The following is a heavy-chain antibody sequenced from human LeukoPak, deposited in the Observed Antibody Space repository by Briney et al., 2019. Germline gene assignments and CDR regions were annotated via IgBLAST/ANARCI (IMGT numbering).Heavy chain of an antibody. D-gene: IGHD2-2*01. CDR1: GYTFTSYY. J-gene: IGHJ5*02. CDR2: INPSGGST. CDR3: ARGYCSSTSCYSSWVKRWFDP. Sequence: GASVKVSCKASGYTFTSYYMHWVRQAPGQGLEWMGIINPSGGSTSYTQKFQGRVTMTRDMSTSTVYMELSSLRSEDTAVYYCARGYCSSTSCYSSWVKRWFDPWGQGTLVTVSS. V-gene: IGHV1-46*01.